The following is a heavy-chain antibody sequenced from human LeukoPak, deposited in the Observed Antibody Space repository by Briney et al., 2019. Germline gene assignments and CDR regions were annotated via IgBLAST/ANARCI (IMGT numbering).Heavy chain of an antibody. Sequence: GAPVKVSCKASGGTFSSYTISWVRQAPGQGLEWMGRIIPILGIANYAQKFQGRVTITADKSTSTAYMELSSLRSEDTAVYYCARVLTDNWNWFDPWGQGTLVTVSS. CDR3: ARVLTDNWNWFDP. D-gene: IGHD1-20*01. CDR2: IIPILGIA. V-gene: IGHV1-69*02. J-gene: IGHJ5*02. CDR1: GGTFSSYT.